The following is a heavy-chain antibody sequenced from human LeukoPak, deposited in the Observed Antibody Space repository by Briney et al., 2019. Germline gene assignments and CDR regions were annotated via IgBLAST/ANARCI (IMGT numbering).Heavy chain of an antibody. V-gene: IGHV3-23*01. Sequence: PGGSLRLSCAASGFTFNTYAMTWVRQAPGKGLEWVSDISESGGSTYYEDSVQGRFTISRDNSKNTLHLQMNSLRVEDTAIYYCAKAGSDWYYFDSWGQGTLVTVSS. CDR2: ISESGGST. D-gene: IGHD6-19*01. CDR1: GFTFNTYA. CDR3: AKAGSDWYYFDS. J-gene: IGHJ4*02.